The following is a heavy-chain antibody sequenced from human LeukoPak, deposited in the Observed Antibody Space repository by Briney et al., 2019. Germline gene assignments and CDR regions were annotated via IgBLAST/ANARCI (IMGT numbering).Heavy chain of an antibody. CDR3: ARASVPAAKDYYYCYMDV. V-gene: IGHV4-4*07. D-gene: IGHD2-2*01. Sequence: PSETLSLTCTVSGGSISSYYWSWLRQPAGKGLEWIGRIYTSGSTNYNPSLKSRVTMSVDTSKNQFSLKLSSVTAADTAVYYRARASVPAAKDYYYCYMDVWGKGTTVTVSS. CDR2: IYTSGST. J-gene: IGHJ6*03. CDR1: GGSISSYY.